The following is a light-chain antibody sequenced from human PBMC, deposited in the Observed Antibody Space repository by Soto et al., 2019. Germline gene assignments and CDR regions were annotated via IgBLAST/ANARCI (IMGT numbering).Light chain of an antibody. CDR2: LNSDGSH. J-gene: IGLJ2*01. Sequence: QPVLTQSPSASASLGASVKLTCTLSSGHSSYAIAWHQQQPEKGPRYLMKLNSDGSHSKGDGIPDRFSGSSSGAERYLTISSLQSEDEADYYCQTWGTGIQDVVFGGGTKRPS. CDR3: QTWGTGIQDVV. CDR1: SGHSSYA. V-gene: IGLV4-69*01.